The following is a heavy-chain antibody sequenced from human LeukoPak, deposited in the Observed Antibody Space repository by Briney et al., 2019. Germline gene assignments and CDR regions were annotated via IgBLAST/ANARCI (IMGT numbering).Heavy chain of an antibody. J-gene: IGHJ4*02. CDR2: ISGSGGST. Sequence: PGGSLRLPCAASGFTFSSYAMSWVRQAPGKGLEWVSAISGSGGSTYYADSVKGRFTISRDNSKNTLYLQMNSLRAEDTAVYYCAKDRALWFGEPIDYWGQGTLVTVSS. D-gene: IGHD3-10*01. V-gene: IGHV3-23*01. CDR3: AKDRALWFGEPIDY. CDR1: GFTFSSYA.